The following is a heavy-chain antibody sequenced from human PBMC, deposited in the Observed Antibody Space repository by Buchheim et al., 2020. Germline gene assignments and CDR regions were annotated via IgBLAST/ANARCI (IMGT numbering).Heavy chain of an antibody. V-gene: IGHV3-74*01. CDR3: TRGASGNFGLFDF. CDR1: GFTFTTHW. Sequence: EVQLVESGGGLVQPGGSLRLSCVASGFTFTTHWMHWVRQAPGKGLVWVSRTSPDARSTTYADSVKGRFTISRANAKNTVSLQMNSLRGEDTAVYYCTRGASGNFGLFDFLGQGTL. D-gene: IGHD1-7*01. J-gene: IGHJ4*02. CDR2: TSPDARST.